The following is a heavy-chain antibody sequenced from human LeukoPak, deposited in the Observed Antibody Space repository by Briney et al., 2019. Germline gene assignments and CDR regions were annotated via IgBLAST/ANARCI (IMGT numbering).Heavy chain of an antibody. CDR2: INSVGSST. D-gene: IGHD6-19*01. CDR3: ARERTSGWDAFDF. CDR1: GFTFSSFW. J-gene: IGHJ4*02. V-gene: IGHV3-74*01. Sequence: GGSLRLSCAASGFTFSSFWMHWVRQAPGKGLVWVSRINSVGSSTSYADSVKGRFTTSRDNAKNTLYLQMSSLRAEDTAVYYCARERTSGWDAFDFWGQGTLVTVSS.